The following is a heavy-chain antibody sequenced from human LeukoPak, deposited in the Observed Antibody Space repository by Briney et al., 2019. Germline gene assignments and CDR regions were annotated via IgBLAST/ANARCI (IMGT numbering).Heavy chain of an antibody. D-gene: IGHD4-23*01. CDR3: ARDRDAAVAYFDY. CDR1: GFTFSTYW. J-gene: IGHJ4*02. V-gene: IGHV3-7*01. CDR2: IKQDGSEK. Sequence: GGSLRLSCAASGFTFSTYWMNWVRQAPGKGLEWVANIKQDGSEKYYVDSVKGRFTISRDNAKNSLYLQMNSLRAEDTAVYYCARDRDAAVAYFDYWGQGTLVTVSS.